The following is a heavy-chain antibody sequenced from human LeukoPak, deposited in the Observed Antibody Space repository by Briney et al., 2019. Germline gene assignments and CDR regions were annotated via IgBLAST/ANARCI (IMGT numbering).Heavy chain of an antibody. CDR2: IIPIFGTA. J-gene: IGHJ4*02. V-gene: IGHV1-69*13. Sequence: ASVKVSCKASGGTFSSYAISWVRQAPGQGLEWMGGIIPIFGTANYAQKFQGRVTITADESTSTAYMELSSLRSEDTAVYYCARSNPAYYYDSSGYYFDYWGQGTLVTASS. D-gene: IGHD3-22*01. CDR3: ARSNPAYYYDSSGYYFDY. CDR1: GGTFSSYA.